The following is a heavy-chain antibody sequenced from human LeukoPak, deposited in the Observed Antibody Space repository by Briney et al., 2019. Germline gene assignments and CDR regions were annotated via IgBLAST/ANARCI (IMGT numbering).Heavy chain of an antibody. Sequence: GGSLRLSCAASGFTFSSYGMHWVRQAPGKGLEWEAFIRYDGSNKYYADSVKARFTLSRDNSKNTMYLQMNTLRAEDTAVYYCATGYSSGWYGRLDYWGQGTLVTVSS. J-gene: IGHJ4*02. CDR1: GFTFSSYG. D-gene: IGHD6-19*01. CDR3: ATGYSSGWYGRLDY. V-gene: IGHV3-30*02. CDR2: IRYDGSNK.